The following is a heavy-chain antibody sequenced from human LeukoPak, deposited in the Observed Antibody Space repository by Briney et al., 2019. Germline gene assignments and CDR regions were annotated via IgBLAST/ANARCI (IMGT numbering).Heavy chain of an antibody. CDR1: GGSFSGYY. CDR3: ARASTYYYDSSDYGSLLAFDY. CDR2: INHSGST. Sequence: SETLSLTCAVYGGSFSGYYWSWIRQPPGKGLEWIGEINHSGSTNYNPSLKSRVTISVDTSKNQFSLKLSSVTAADTAVYYCARASTYYYDSSDYGSLLAFDYWGQGTLVTVSS. V-gene: IGHV4-34*01. J-gene: IGHJ4*02. D-gene: IGHD3-22*01.